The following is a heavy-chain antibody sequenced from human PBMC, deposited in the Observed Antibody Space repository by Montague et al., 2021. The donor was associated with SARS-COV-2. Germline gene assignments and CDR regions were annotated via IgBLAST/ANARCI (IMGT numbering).Heavy chain of an antibody. CDR1: GGSFSGYY. V-gene: IGHV4-34*01. J-gene: IGHJ4*02. Sequence: SETLSLTCAVYGGSFSGYYWSWIRQPPGKGLEWIGEINHSGSTNYNPSLKSRVTISVDTSKSQFSLKLSSVTAADTAVYYCARRGDYGGPRFDYWGQGTLVSVSS. CDR2: INHSGST. D-gene: IGHD4-23*01. CDR3: ARRGDYGGPRFDY.